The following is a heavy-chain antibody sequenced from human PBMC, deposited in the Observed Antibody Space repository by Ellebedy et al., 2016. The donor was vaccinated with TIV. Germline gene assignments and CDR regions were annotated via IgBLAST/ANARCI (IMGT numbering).Heavy chain of an antibody. J-gene: IGHJ3*02. V-gene: IGHV3-33*01. CDR1: GFTFSSYG. Sequence: GGSLRLXCAASGFTFSSYGMHWVRQAPGKGLEWVAVIWYDGSNKYYADSVKGRFTISRDNAQNTVYLQMNSLRLEDTAVYYCVRGWYSSGHCDVFAMWGQGTIVTVSS. D-gene: IGHD6-19*01. CDR3: VRGWYSSGHCDVFAM. CDR2: IWYDGSNK.